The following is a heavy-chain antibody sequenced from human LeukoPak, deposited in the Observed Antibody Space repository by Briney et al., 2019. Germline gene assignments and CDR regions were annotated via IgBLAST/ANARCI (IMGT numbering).Heavy chain of an antibody. CDR1: GGSISSYY. J-gene: IGHJ2*01. CDR3: ARDSRQDWYFDL. CDR2: IYYSGST. Sequence: PSETLSLTCTVSGGSISSYYWSWIRQPPGKGLEWIGYIYYSGSTNYNPSLKSRVTISVDTSKNQFSLKLSSVTAADTAVYYCARDSRQDWYFDLWGRGTLVTVSS. V-gene: IGHV4-59*01.